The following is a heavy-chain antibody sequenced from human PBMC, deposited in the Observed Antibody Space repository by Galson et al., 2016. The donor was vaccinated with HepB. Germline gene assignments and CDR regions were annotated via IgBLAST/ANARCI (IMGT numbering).Heavy chain of an antibody. V-gene: IGHV1-18*01. D-gene: IGHD1-26*01. CDR3: ARASWECPSNFDQ. J-gene: IGHJ4*02. CDR1: SYTFTRYG. CDR2: ISAYNGNT. Sequence: SVKVSCKAASYTFTRYGVSWVRQAPGQGLEWMGWISAYNGNTKYAQKLQGRVTMTTDTSTSTAYMELRSLRSDDTAVYYCARASWECPSNFDQWGQGTLVTVSS.